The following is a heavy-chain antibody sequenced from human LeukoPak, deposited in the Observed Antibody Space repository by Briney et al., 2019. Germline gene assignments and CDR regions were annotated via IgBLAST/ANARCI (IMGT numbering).Heavy chain of an antibody. CDR3: ARVLLVSSGTFYFDY. CDR2: INYSGDT. CDR1: GAPIRGYY. J-gene: IGHJ4*02. D-gene: IGHD6-25*01. Sequence: PSETLSLTCTVSGAPIRGYYWSWIRQAPGEGLDWIGEINYSGDTQYNPSLKSRVTISLDTSKNQFSLQLNSMTAADTAVYYCARVLLVSSGTFYFDYWGQGTLVTVSS. V-gene: IGHV4-59*01.